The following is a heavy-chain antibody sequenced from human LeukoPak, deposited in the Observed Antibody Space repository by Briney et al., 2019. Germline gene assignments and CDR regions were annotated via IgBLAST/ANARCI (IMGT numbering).Heavy chain of an antibody. CDR2: ISSDGDST. V-gene: IGHV3-64D*06. D-gene: IGHD3-9*01. Sequence: PGGSLRLSCSASGFTFSTYPMHWVRQAPGRGLEYVSSISSDGDSTYYADSVKGRFTIYRDNSKNTLYLQTSSLRAEDTAVYYCVKRTTDYYYYDHWGRGTLVTVSS. CDR3: VKRTTDYYYYDH. CDR1: GFTFSTYP. J-gene: IGHJ4*02.